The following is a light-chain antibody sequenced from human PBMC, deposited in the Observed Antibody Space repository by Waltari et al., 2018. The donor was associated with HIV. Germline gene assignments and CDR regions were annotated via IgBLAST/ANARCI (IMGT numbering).Light chain of an antibody. CDR2: EVT. Sequence: QSALTQPRSVSGSPGQSVTISCTGTSRDVGSSNYVPWYQQHPGKAPKPMIYEVTKRPSGIPGRFSASRAGNTASLTVSGLQAEDEADYYCSSYDNNNNYVIFGGGTKLTVL. V-gene: IGLV2-11*01. J-gene: IGLJ2*01. CDR3: SSYDNNNNYVI. CDR1: SRDVGSSNY.